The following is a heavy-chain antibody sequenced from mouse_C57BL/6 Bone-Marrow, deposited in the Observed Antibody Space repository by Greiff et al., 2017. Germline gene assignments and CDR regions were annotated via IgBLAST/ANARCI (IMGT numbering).Heavy chain of an antibody. CDR2: INPNSGTT. CDR3: ARLFAY. J-gene: IGHJ3*01. V-gene: IGHV1-81*01. CDR1: GYTFTSYG. Sequence: VQLQQSGAELARPGASVKLSCKASGYTFTSYGISWVKQRTGQGLEWIGEINPNSGTTYYNETFKGKATLTADKSSSTAYMELRSQSAEDSAVYFCARLFAYWGQGTLVTVSA.